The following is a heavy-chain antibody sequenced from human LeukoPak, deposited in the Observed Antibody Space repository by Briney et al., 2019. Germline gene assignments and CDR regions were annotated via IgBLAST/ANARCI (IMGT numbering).Heavy chain of an antibody. Sequence: ASVKVSCKASGYIFTGYYMHWVRQAPGQGLEWMGWINPNSGGTKYAQQFQGRVTRTRDTSISTAYMELSRLTSDDTAVYYCARGEGDSSSWPLNYWGQGTLVPVSS. D-gene: IGHD6-13*01. CDR2: INPNSGGT. V-gene: IGHV1-2*02. CDR1: GYIFTGYY. J-gene: IGHJ4*02. CDR3: ARGEGDSSSWPLNY.